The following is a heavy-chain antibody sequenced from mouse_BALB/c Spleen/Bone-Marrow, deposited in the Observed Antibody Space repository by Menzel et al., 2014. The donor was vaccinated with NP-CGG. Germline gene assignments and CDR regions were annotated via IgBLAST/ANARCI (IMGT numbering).Heavy chain of an antibody. CDR2: IDPSDSET. CDR1: DYTFTSYW. CDR3: ARWGAHFDY. Sequence: VQLQQSGAELVRPGTPVKLSCKASDYTFTSYWMNWVKQRPGRGLEWIGRIDPSDSETHYNQKFKDKATLTVDKSSSTAYIQLSSLTSEDSAVYYCARWGAHFDYWGQGTTLTVSS. V-gene: IGHV1-61*01. J-gene: IGHJ2*01.